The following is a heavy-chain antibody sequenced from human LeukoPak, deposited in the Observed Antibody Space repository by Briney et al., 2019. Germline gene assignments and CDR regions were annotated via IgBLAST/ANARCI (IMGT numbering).Heavy chain of an antibody. J-gene: IGHJ4*02. D-gene: IGHD2-15*01. Sequence: ASVKVSCTASGYTFTSYGISWVRQAPGQGLEWMGWISAYNANTNYAQKLQGRVTMTTDTSTSAAYMELRSLRSDDTAVYYCARDSRGYCSGGSCYSSSYFDFWGQGTLVTVSS. CDR1: GYTFTSYG. CDR2: ISAYNANT. CDR3: ARDSRGYCSGGSCYSSSYFDF. V-gene: IGHV1-18*01.